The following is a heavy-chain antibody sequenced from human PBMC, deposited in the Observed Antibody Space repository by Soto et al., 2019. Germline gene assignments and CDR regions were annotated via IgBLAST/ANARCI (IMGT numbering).Heavy chain of an antibody. CDR2: ISAYNGNT. Sequence: GASVKVSCKASGYTFTSYGSSWVRQAPGQGLEWMGWISAYNGNTNYAQKLQGRVTMTTDTSTSTAYMELRSLRSDDTAVYYCARDHSIRFPLSPRTDYWGQGTLVTVSS. CDR3: ARDHSIRFPLSPRTDY. V-gene: IGHV1-18*01. J-gene: IGHJ4*02. CDR1: GYTFTSYG. D-gene: IGHD2-21*01.